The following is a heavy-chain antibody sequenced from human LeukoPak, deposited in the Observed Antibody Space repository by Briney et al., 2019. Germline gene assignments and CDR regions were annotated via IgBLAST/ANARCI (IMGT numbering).Heavy chain of an antibody. V-gene: IGHV3-74*01. J-gene: IGHJ5*02. CDR2: INVEGTRT. CDR3: ARSMGGRNDR. CDR1: GFTFSNYW. Sequence: PGRCLRPFCAGSGFTFSNYWVDSVRQAPGKGLVWVSRINVEGTRTDYADSVRGRFTISRDNAKNTLYLQMNGLTAEDTAIYYCARSMGGRNDRWGQGTLVTVSS. D-gene: IGHD2-15*01.